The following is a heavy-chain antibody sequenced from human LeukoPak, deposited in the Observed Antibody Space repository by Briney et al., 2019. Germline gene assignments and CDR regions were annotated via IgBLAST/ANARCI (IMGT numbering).Heavy chain of an antibody. CDR3: AHRATGQYCSGGSCRPSYYFDY. CDR1: GFSLSTSGVG. J-gene: IGHJ4*02. CDR2: IYWNDYN. Sequence: SGPTLVKPTQTLTLTCTFSGFSLSTSGVGVGWIRQPPGKALEWLALIYWNDYNRYGPSLKNRLTITKDTSKNQVVLTMTNMDPVDTATYYCAHRATGQYCSGGSCRPSYYFDYWGQGTLVTVSS. V-gene: IGHV2-5*01. D-gene: IGHD2-15*01.